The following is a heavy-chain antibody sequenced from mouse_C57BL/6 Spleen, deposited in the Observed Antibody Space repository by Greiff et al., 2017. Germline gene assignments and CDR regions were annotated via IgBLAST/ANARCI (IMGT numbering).Heavy chain of an antibody. CDR2: IEQNSGGT. V-gene: IGHV1-72*01. J-gene: IGHJ2*01. CDR1: GYTFTSYW. CDR3: AKEPYYNGSRLDY. Sequence: QVQLQQPGAELVKPGASVQLSCKASGYTFTSYWMHWVKQRPGRGLEWIGRIEQNSGGTKYNAKIKSKATLTVDKPSSTTYMQLSSLTSEDSAVYYCAKEPYYNGSRLDYWGQGTTLTVSS. D-gene: IGHD1-1*01.